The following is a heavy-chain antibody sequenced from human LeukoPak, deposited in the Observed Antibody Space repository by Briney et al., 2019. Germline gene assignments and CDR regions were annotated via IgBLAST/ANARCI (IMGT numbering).Heavy chain of an antibody. Sequence: GSLRLSCVVSGFTFSDYYMDWVRLAPGKGLEWVGRSRDKANSYNTEYAASVKGRFTISRDVSQNSLYLKMNSLKTEDTAVYYCTRAVYCNGGSCSFDPWGQGTLVTVSS. CDR3: TRAVYCNGGSCSFDP. D-gene: IGHD2-15*01. CDR2: SRDKANSYNT. CDR1: GFTFSDYY. V-gene: IGHV3-72*01. J-gene: IGHJ5*02.